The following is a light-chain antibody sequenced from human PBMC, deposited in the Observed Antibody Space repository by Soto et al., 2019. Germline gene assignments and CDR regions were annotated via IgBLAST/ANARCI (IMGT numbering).Light chain of an antibody. CDR1: QSISPW. J-gene: IGKJ4*01. Sequence: DIQMTQSPSTLSASVGDRVTITCRASQSISPWLAWYHQKPGKAPKLLIFDASSLESGTPSRFSGRRSGTQFTLTINGLQPDDFATYYCQQYDNYKPLTFGGGTKVDIK. CDR3: QQYDNYKPLT. V-gene: IGKV1-5*01. CDR2: DAS.